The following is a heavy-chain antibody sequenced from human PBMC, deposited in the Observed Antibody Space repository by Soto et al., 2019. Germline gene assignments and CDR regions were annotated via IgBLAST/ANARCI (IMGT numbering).Heavy chain of an antibody. J-gene: IGHJ6*02. CDR1: GGSISSYY. D-gene: IGHD3-3*01. Sequence: SETLSLTCTVSGGSISSYYWSWIRQPPGKGLEWIGYIYYSGSTNYNPSLKSRVTISVDTSKNQFSLKLSSVTAADTAVYYCATDGQITTFGVASAPYAMDVWGQGTTVTVSS. CDR2: IYYSGST. V-gene: IGHV4-59*01. CDR3: ATDGQITTFGVASAPYAMDV.